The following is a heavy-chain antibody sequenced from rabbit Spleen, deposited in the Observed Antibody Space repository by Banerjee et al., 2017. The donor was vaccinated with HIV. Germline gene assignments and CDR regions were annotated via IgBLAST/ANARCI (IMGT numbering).Heavy chain of an antibody. CDR1: GFSFSTNYW. CDR2: IYTGSGGT. CDR3: GRRTSETAFDP. Sequence: QEQLEESGGDLVKPEGSLTLTCKASGFSFSTNYWICWVRQAPGKGLEWIACIYTGSGGTRYASWAKGRFTVSKTSSTTVTLQMTSLTAADTASYFCGRRTSETAFDPWGPGTLVTVS. D-gene: IGHD7-1*01. J-gene: IGHJ2*02. V-gene: IGHV1S45*01.